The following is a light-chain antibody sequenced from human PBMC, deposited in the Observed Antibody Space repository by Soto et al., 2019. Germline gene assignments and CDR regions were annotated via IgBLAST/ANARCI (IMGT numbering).Light chain of an antibody. CDR1: SSDVGFYNY. V-gene: IGLV2-14*01. Sequence: QSALTQPASVSGSPGQSITISCTGTSSDVGFYNYVSWYRQHPGKAPQLMVYEVSNRPLGVFNRSSGSTSGNTASLTISGLQAEDEADYYCSSYTRSTTVVFGGGTKLTVL. CDR2: EVS. J-gene: IGLJ2*01. CDR3: SSYTRSTTVV.